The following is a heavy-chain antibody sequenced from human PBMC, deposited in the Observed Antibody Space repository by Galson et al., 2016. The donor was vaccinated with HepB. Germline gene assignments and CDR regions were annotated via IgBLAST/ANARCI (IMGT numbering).Heavy chain of an antibody. CDR1: GFTLRSYT. CDR3: AQWWGIDS. J-gene: IGHJ5*01. Sequence: SLRLSCAASGFTLRSYTVYWVRQAPGKGLEWVASISYGGTNKYDPDSVKGRFSISRDNAKNTFYLQMNGLRPEDTAVYCCAQWWGIDSWGQGTVVTVSS. D-gene: IGHD2-8*01. V-gene: IGHV3-30*04. CDR2: ISYGGTNK.